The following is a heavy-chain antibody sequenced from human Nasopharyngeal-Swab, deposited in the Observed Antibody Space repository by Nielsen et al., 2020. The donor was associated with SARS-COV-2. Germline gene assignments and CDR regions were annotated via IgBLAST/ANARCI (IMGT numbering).Heavy chain of an antibody. CDR3: ASSGWLHPFDN. V-gene: IGHV4-61*02. J-gene: IGHJ4*02. CDR1: GGSISSGSYY. CDR2: IYTSGST. Sequence: SETLSLTCTVSGGSISSGSYYWSWIRQPAGKGLEWIGRIYTSGSTNYNPSLKSRVTISVDTSKNQFSLKLSSVTAADTAVYYCASSGWLHPFDNWGPGTLVTVSS. D-gene: IGHD5-24*01.